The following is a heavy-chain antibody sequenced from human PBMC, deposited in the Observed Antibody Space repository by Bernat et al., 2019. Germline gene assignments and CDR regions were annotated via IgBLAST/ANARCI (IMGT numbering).Heavy chain of an antibody. CDR2: IYYSGST. D-gene: IGHD5-12*01. CDR3: ARYGTRGYSGYDHPYYFDY. CDR1: GGSISSGDYY. Sequence: QVQLQESGPGLVKPSQTLSLTCTVSGGSISSGDYYWSWIRQPPGKGLEWIGYIYYSGSTYYNPSLKSRVTISVDTSKNQFSLKLSSVTAADTAVYYCARYGTRGYSGYDHPYYFDYWGQGTLVTVSS. V-gene: IGHV4-30-4*01. J-gene: IGHJ4*02.